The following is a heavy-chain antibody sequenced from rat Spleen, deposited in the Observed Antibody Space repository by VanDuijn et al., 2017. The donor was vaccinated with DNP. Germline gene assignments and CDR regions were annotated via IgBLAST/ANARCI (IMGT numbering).Heavy chain of an antibody. J-gene: IGHJ2*01. CDR3: ARHRAIAAIWDY. CDR2: ITAGGGGT. CDR1: GFTFSYYG. V-gene: IGHV5S13*01. D-gene: IGHD1-2*01. Sequence: EVQLVESGGALVQPGRSLKLSCAASGFTFSYYGMAWVRQAPKKGLEWVASITAGGGGTSNRDSVKGRFTVSRDNAKSSLYLQMVSLRSEDTATYYCARHRAIAAIWDYWGQGVMVTVSS.